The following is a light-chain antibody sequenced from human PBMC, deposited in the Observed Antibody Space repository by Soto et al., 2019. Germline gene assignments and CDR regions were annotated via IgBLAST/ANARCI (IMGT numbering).Light chain of an antibody. Sequence: QSVLTQQPSASGTPGQRVTISCSGSSSNIGSNTVNWYQQLPGTAPQLLIYSNNQRPSGVPDRFSGSKSGTSASLAISGLQSEDEADYYCAAWDDSLNGVVFGGGTKVTVL. CDR3: AAWDDSLNGVV. CDR2: SNN. J-gene: IGLJ2*01. CDR1: SSNIGSNT. V-gene: IGLV1-44*01.